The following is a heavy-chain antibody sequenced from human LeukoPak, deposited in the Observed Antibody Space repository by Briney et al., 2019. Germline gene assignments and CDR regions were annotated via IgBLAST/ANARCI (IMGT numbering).Heavy chain of an antibody. J-gene: IGHJ4*02. D-gene: IGHD6-6*01. CDR3: AKHIAPRRNFDS. CDR2: ISNDGSNK. CDR1: GFTFSSYG. V-gene: IGHV3-30*18. Sequence: GRPLRLSCAASGFTFSSYGMHWVRQAPGKGLEWVAVISNDGSNKYYADSVKGRFTISRDNSKNTLHLQMNSLRAEDTAVYYCAKHIAPRRNFDSWGQGTLVTVSS.